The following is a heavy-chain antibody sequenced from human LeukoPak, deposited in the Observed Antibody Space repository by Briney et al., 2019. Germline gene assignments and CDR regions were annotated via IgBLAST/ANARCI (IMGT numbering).Heavy chain of an antibody. Sequence: GGSLRLSCLTSGFTLSTNAMSWVRQAPGKGLEWISGISGSGASTYYADSVKGRFTISRDDSRNTLYLQMNSLRAEDTAVYYCATNSKGARGYYFDYWGQGTLVTVSS. V-gene: IGHV3-23*01. CDR3: ATNSKGARGYYFDY. D-gene: IGHD1-26*01. CDR2: ISGSGAST. CDR1: GFTLSTNA. J-gene: IGHJ4*02.